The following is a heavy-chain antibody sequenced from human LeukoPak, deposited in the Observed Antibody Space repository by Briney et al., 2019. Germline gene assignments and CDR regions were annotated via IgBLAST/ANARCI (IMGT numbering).Heavy chain of an antibody. Sequence: GWSLRLSCAASGFTFSSYSMNWVRQAPGRGLEWVSSISSSSSYIYYADSVKGRFTISRDNAKNSLYLQMNSLRAEDTAVYYCARTTVTTKGAMDVWGKGTTVTVSS. J-gene: IGHJ6*04. CDR1: GFTFSSYS. V-gene: IGHV3-21*01. D-gene: IGHD4-17*01. CDR2: ISSSSSYI. CDR3: ARTTVTTKGAMDV.